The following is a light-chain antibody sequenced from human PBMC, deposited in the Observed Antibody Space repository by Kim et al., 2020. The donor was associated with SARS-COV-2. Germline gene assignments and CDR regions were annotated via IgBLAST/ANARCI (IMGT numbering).Light chain of an antibody. CDR3: SSCTTSTSYV. CDR2: DVS. J-gene: IGLJ1*01. CDR1: RSDVGAYNY. Sequence: QSFTISCTGTRSDVGAYNYVSWYQQHPGKAPKFMIYDVSKRPSGVSNRFSGSKSGNTASLTISGLQAEDEADYYCSSCTTSTSYVFGTGTKVTVL. V-gene: IGLV2-14*03.